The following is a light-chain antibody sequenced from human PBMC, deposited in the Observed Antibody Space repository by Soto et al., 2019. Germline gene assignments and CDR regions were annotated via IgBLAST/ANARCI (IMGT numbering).Light chain of an antibody. CDR1: QRLSGSN. V-gene: IGKV3-20*01. CDR2: GAS. Sequence: EIVLTQSPGTLSLSPGERANISCRASQRLSGSNVGWYQQRPGQAPSLLIYGASKRTTGVPDRFSGSGSGTDFTLTITRLEPEEFAVYYWHYYGRSPLPFGGGTKVEIK. CDR3: HYYGRSPLP. J-gene: IGKJ4*01.